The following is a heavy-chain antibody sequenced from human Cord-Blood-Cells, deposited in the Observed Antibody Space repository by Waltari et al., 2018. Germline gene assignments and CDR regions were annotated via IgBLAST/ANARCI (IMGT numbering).Heavy chain of an antibody. Sequence: QLQLQESGPGLVKPSETLSLTCTVSGGSISSSSYYWGWIRPPPGKGLEWIGSIYYSGSTYYNPSLKSRVTISVDTSKNQFSLKLSSVTAADTAVYYCARHVRTGYSSSWYFDYWGQGTLVTVSS. J-gene: IGHJ4*02. CDR1: GGSISSSSYY. V-gene: IGHV4-39*01. CDR3: ARHVRTGYSSSWYFDY. CDR2: IYYSGST. D-gene: IGHD6-13*01.